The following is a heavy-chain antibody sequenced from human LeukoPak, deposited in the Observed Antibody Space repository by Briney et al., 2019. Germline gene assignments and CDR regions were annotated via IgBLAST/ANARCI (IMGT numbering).Heavy chain of an antibody. CDR2: TYYRSKWYN. V-gene: IGHV6-1*01. J-gene: IGHJ6*03. D-gene: IGHD5-18*01. Sequence: SQTLSLTCTISGDSVSINSAAWNWIRQSPSRGLEWLGRTYYRSKWYNDYAVSVKSQMTINPDTSKNQVSLRLNSVTPEDTAVYYCARGGYSYGYESYYYMDVWGKETTVTISS. CDR3: ARGGYSYGYESYYYMDV. CDR1: GDSVSINSAA.